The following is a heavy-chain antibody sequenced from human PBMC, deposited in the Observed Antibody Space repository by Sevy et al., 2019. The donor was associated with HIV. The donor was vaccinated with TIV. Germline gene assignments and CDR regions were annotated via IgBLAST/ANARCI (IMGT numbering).Heavy chain of an antibody. CDR3: ARGPGVVAVAALNWFDP. CDR2: ISYDGSDK. Sequence: SLRLSCAASGLTFSSYAMHWVRQAPGKGLEWVAVISYDGSDKYFADSVKGRFTISRDNSKNTLFLQMNSLRTEDTAVYYCARGPGVVAVAALNWFDPWGQGTLVTVSS. J-gene: IGHJ5*02. D-gene: IGHD2-15*01. V-gene: IGHV3-30*04. CDR1: GLTFSSYA.